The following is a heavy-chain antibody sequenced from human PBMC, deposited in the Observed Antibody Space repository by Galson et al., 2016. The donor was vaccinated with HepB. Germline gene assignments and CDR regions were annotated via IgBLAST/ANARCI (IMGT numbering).Heavy chain of an antibody. CDR1: GFTFSDYA. CDR3: AKDRVGVTVFDS. J-gene: IGHJ4*02. V-gene: IGHV3-23*01. Sequence: SLRLSCAASGFTFSDYAMSWVRQAPGKGLEWVSTISGYGGNTYYADSVKGRLTISRDNSKNTLSLQMNSLRGEDTAVYYCAKDRVGVTVFDSWGQGTLVTVSS. CDR2: ISGYGGNT. D-gene: IGHD1-26*01.